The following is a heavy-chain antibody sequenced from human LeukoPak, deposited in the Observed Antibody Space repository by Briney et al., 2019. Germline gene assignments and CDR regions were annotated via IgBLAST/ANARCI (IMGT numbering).Heavy chain of an antibody. D-gene: IGHD6-13*01. CDR2: ISSSSSYI. Sequence: GGSLRLSCAASGFTFSSYSMNWVRQAPGKGLEWVSSISSSSSYIYYADSVKGRFTISRDNAKNSLYLQMNSLRAEDTALYYCALAAGSPRSHYYYGMDVWGQGTTVTVSS. V-gene: IGHV3-21*04. CDR3: ALAAGSPRSHYYYGMDV. CDR1: GFTFSSYS. J-gene: IGHJ6*02.